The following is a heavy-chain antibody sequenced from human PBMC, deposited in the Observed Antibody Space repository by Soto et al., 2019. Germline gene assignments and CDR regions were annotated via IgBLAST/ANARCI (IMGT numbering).Heavy chain of an antibody. CDR2: ISYDGSNK. CDR3: ARETRLWFGEFLQFEVPYFDY. CDR1: GFTFSSYA. V-gene: IGHV3-30-3*01. J-gene: IGHJ4*02. D-gene: IGHD3-10*01. Sequence: QVQLVESGGGVVQPGRSLRLSCAASGFTFSSYAMHWVRQAPGKGLEWVAVISYDGSNKYYADSVKGRFTISRDNSKNTLYLQMISLRAEDTAVYYCARETRLWFGEFLQFEVPYFDYWGQGTLVTVSS.